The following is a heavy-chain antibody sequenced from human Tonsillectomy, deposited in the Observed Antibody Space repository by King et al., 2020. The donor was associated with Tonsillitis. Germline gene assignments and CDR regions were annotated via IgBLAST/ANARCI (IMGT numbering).Heavy chain of an antibody. Sequence: QLVQSGAEVKKPGASVKGSCKASGYTFTGYYMHWVRQAPGQGLEWMGWINPNSGGTNYAQKFQGRVTMTRDTAISTAYMGLGRLRSDDTAVYYCAREGIFGYSSSSGAFDIWGQGTMVTVSS. CDR1: GYTFTGYY. D-gene: IGHD6-6*01. V-gene: IGHV1-2*02. J-gene: IGHJ3*02. CDR2: INPNSGGT. CDR3: AREGIFGYSSSSGAFDI.